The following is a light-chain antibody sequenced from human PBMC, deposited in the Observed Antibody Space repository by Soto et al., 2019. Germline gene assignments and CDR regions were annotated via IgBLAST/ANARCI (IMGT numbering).Light chain of an antibody. Sequence: SVLTQPPSVAAGPRQKVTISCSGSSANIRNNDGSWYQQLPGTAPKLLIYDNNRRPSGIPDRFSGSKSGTSATLGITGLQTGDEAGYYCGTWDSRLRAYVFGTGTKVTVL. V-gene: IGLV1-51*01. CDR3: GTWDSRLRAYV. J-gene: IGLJ1*01. CDR1: SANIRNND. CDR2: DNN.